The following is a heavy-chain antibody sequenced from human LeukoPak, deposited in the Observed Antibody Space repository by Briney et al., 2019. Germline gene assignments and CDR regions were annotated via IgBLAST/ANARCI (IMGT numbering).Heavy chain of an antibody. J-gene: IGHJ3*02. CDR1: GYTLTELS. V-gene: IGHV1-24*01. D-gene: IGHD3-22*01. Sequence: RAASVKVSCRVSGYTLTELSMHWVRQAPGKGLEWMGGFDPEDGETIYAQKFQGRVTMTEDTSTDTAYMELSSLRSEDTAVYYCATTPYYYDSSDYAFDIWGQGTMVTVSS. CDR2: FDPEDGET. CDR3: ATTPYYYDSSDYAFDI.